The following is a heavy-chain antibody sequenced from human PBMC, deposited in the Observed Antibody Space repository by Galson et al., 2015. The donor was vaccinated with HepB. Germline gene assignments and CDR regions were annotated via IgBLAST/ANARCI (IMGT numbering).Heavy chain of an antibody. Sequence: QSGAEVKKPGESLRISCTGSGYSFTSYWISWVRQMPGKGLEWMGRIDPSDSYTNYSPSFQGHVTISADKSISTAYLQWSSLKASDTAMYYCAIRPLNYYGSGISGGGSNDYWGQGTLVTVSS. V-gene: IGHV5-10-1*01. CDR3: AIRPLNYYGSGISGGGSNDY. D-gene: IGHD3-10*01. CDR1: GYSFTSYW. J-gene: IGHJ4*02. CDR2: IDPSDSYT.